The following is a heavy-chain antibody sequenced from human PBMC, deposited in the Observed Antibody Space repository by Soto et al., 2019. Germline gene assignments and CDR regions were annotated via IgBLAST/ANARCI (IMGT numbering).Heavy chain of an antibody. CDR3: AIFVQCYCDFWGLLNF. CDR2: INAGNGNT. CDR1: GYTFTNYA. V-gene: IGHV1-3*01. D-gene: IGHD3-3*01. Sequence: DSVKVSCKASGYTFTNYAMHWVRQAPGQRLEWMGWINAGNGNTKYSQTFQGRVTITRDTSASTAYMELSSLRSEDTAVYFCAIFVQCYCDFWGLLNFWGQRSLVIVSS. J-gene: IGHJ4*02.